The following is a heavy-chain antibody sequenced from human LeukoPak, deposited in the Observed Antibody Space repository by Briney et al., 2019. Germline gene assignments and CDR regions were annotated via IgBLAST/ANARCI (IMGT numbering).Heavy chain of an antibody. CDR2: IDPSDSYT. J-gene: IGHJ5*02. CDR3: ARGQYYFGSGSS. V-gene: IGHV5-10-1*01. CDR1: GYSFTSYW. D-gene: IGHD3-10*01. Sequence: GESLRISFKASGYSFTSYWISWVRQMPGKGLEWMGKIDPSDSYTNYSPSFQGLVTISADKSVSTAYLQWSSLKASDTAIYYCARGQYYFGSGSSWGQGTLVTVSS.